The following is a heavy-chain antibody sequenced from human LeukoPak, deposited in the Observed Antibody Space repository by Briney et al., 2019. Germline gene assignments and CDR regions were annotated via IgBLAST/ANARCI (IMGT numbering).Heavy chain of an antibody. Sequence: PGGSLRLSCAASGFTFSSYAMSWVRQAPGKGLEWVSAISGSGGSTYYADSVKGRFTISRDNSKNTLYLQMNSLRAEDTAVYYCAREGPHYDFWSGYQEYYYYMDVWGKGTTVTVSS. V-gene: IGHV3-23*01. D-gene: IGHD3-3*01. CDR1: GFTFSSYA. CDR2: ISGSGGST. CDR3: AREGPHYDFWSGYQEYYYYMDV. J-gene: IGHJ6*03.